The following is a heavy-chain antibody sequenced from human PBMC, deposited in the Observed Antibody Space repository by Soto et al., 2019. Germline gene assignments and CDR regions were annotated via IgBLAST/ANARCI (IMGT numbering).Heavy chain of an antibody. CDR2: IIPIFGTA. CDR3: AREPYIAVAGPYYGMDV. J-gene: IGHJ6*02. D-gene: IGHD6-19*01. V-gene: IGHV1-69*01. Sequence: QVQLVQSGAEVKKPGSSVKVSCKASGGTVSSYAISWVRQAPGQGLEWMGGIIPIFGTANYAQKFQGRVTITADECTITAYMELSSLRSEDTAVYYCAREPYIAVAGPYYGMDVWCQGTTVTVSS. CDR1: GGTVSSYA.